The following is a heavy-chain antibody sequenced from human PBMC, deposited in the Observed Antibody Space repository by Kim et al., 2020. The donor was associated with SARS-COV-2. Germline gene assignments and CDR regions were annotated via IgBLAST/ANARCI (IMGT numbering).Heavy chain of an antibody. J-gene: IGHJ4*02. CDR3: GKVHPGGMGYCSGGSCHSFVGDPLVD. Sequence: GGSLRLSCTASGFTFRTYALTWVRQAPGKGLEWVSGIDYSGEPKYHADSVKGRFTISRDNSKNTLYLQMNSLRADDTAVYYCGKVHPGGMGYCSGGSCHSFVGDPLVDWGQGILVTVSS. CDR2: IDYSGEPK. CDR1: GFTFRTYA. D-gene: IGHD2-15*01. V-gene: IGHV3-23*01.